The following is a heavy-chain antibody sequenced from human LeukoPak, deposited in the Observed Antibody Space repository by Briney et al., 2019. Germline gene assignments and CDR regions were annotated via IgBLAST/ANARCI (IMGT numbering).Heavy chain of an antibody. V-gene: IGHV4-39*07. J-gene: IGHJ4*02. CDR2: IYYSGST. Sequence: SETLSLTCTVSGGSISRSSYYWGWIRQPPGKGLEWIGSIYYSGSTYYNPSLKSRVTISVDTSKNQFSLKLSSVTAADTAVYYCARSFYDSSGYYSFDYWGQGTLVTVSS. CDR3: ARSFYDSSGYYSFDY. CDR1: GGSISRSSYY. D-gene: IGHD3-22*01.